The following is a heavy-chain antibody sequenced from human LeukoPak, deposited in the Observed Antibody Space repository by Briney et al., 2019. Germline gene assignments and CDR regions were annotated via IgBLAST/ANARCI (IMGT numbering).Heavy chain of an antibody. CDR1: GGTFSSYA. J-gene: IGHJ5*02. V-gene: IGHV1-69*05. CDR2: IIPIFGTA. Sequence: ASVKVSCKASGGTFSSYAISWVRQAPGQGLEWMGRIIPIFGTANYAQKFQGRVTITTDESTSTAYMELSSLRSEDTAVYYCARAWDYYDSSGQGWFDPWGQGTLVTVSS. D-gene: IGHD3-22*01. CDR3: ARAWDYYDSSGQGWFDP.